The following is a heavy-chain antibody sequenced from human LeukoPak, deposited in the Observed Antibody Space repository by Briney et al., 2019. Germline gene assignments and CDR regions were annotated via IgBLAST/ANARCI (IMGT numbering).Heavy chain of an antibody. D-gene: IGHD4-11*01. J-gene: IGHJ6*02. Sequence: ASVKVSCKASGYTFTSYGISWVRQAPGQGLEWMGWISAYNGNTNYAQKLQGRVTMTTDTSTSTAYMELRSLRSDDTAVYYCARDGTRWGLQHTNYYYCGMDVWGQGTTVTVSS. CDR1: GYTFTSYG. CDR2: ISAYNGNT. CDR3: ARDGTRWGLQHTNYYYCGMDV. V-gene: IGHV1-18*01.